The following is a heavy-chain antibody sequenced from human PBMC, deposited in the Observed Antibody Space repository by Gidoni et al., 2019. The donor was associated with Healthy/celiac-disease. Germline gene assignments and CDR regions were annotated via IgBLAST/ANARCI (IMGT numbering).Heavy chain of an antibody. J-gene: IGHJ5*02. CDR1: GGSFSGYY. V-gene: IGHV4-34*01. D-gene: IGHD1-1*01. CDR3: ARKGSWNTTMASVVDP. CDR2: INHSGST. Sequence: QVQLQQWGAGLFEPSETLSLTCAVYGGSFSGYYWSWIRQPPGKGLAWIGEINHSGSTNYNPSLKSRVTISVDTSKNQFSLKLSSVTAADTAVYYCARKGSWNTTMASVVDPWGQGTLVTVSS.